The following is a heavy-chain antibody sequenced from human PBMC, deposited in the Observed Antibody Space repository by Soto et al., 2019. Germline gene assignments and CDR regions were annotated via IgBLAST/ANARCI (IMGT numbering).Heavy chain of an antibody. CDR3: TTARGTYGAEYFQH. Sequence: LRLSCTTSGFTFGDYALSWVRQAPGKGLEWVGFIRRNAYGGTTDYAAPVKGRFTISRDDSKNTLYLQMNSLKTEDTAVYYCTTARGTYGAEYFQHWGQGTLVTVSS. CDR1: GFTFGDYA. J-gene: IGHJ1*01. D-gene: IGHD4-17*01. CDR2: IRRNAYGGTT. V-gene: IGHV3-49*04.